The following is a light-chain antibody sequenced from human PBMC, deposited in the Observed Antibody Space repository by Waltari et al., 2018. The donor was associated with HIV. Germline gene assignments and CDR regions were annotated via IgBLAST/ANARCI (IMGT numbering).Light chain of an antibody. CDR2: AAS. CDR1: QSISSH. V-gene: IGKV1-39*01. J-gene: IGKJ2*01. CDR3: QQSYSSPNN. Sequence: DIQMTQSPSSLSASLGDRVPITCRASQSISSHLNWYQQKPGEAPKVLIYAASSLRSDVPSRFSGSGSGTEFTLTISSLQLEDFATYFCQQSYSSPNNFGQGT.